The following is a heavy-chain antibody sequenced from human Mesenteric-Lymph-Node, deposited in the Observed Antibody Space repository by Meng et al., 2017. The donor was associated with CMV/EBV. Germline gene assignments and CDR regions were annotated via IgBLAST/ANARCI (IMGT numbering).Heavy chain of an antibody. D-gene: IGHD3-10*01. CDR2: IRYDGSNK. CDR1: GFTFSSYG. V-gene: IGHV3-30*02. CDR3: ARPFLTYYYGLGSNGAFDI. Sequence: GESLKISCAASGFTFSSYGMHWVRQAPGKGLEWVAFIRYDGSNKYYADSVKGRFTISRDNSKNTLYLQMNSLRAEDTAVYYCARPFLTYYYGLGSNGAFDIWGQGTVVTVSS. J-gene: IGHJ3*02.